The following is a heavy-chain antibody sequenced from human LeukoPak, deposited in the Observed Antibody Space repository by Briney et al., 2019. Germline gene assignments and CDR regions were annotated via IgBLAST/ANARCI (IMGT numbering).Heavy chain of an antibody. J-gene: IGHJ4*02. V-gene: IGHV3-30-3*01. CDR3: GSPAYERAVAFDY. Sequence: GGSLRLSCAASGFTFSSYAMHWVRQAPGKGLEWVAVISYDGSNKYYADSVKGRFTISRDNSKNTLYLQMNSLRAEDTAVYYCGSPAYERAVAFDYWGQGTLVTVSS. CDR2: ISYDGSNK. CDR1: GFTFSSYA. D-gene: IGHD6-19*01.